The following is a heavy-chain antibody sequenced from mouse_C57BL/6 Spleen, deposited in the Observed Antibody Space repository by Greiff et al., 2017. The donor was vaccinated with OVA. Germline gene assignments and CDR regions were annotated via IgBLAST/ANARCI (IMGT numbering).Heavy chain of an antibody. CDR1: GFSLTSYG. CDR2: IWSDGST. Sequence: VKLEESGPGLVAPSQSLSITCTVSGFSLTSYGVHWVRQPPGKGLEWLVVIWSDGSTTYNSALKSRLSISQDNSKSQVFLKMNSLQTDDTAMYYCARHGGNYGYAMDYWGQGTSVTVSS. CDR3: ARHGGNYGYAMDY. J-gene: IGHJ4*01. D-gene: IGHD2-1*01. V-gene: IGHV2-6-1*01.